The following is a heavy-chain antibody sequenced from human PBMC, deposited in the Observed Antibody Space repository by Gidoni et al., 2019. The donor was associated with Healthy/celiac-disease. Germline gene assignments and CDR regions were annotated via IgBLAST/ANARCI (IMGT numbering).Heavy chain of an antibody. CDR3: ARDSSFYGDPFSY. J-gene: IGHJ4*02. CDR2: ISSSSSYI. CDR1: GFTSSSYR. D-gene: IGHD4-17*01. V-gene: IGHV3-21*01. Sequence: EVQLVESGGGLVKPGGSLRLSCAASGFTSSSYRMNWVRQAPGKGLEWVSSISSSSSYIDYADSVKGRFTISRDNAKNSLYLQMNSLRAEETAVYYCARDSSFYGDPFSYWGQGTLVTVSS.